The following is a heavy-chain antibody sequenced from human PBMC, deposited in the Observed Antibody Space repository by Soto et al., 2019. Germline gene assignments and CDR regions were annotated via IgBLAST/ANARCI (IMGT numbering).Heavy chain of an antibody. Sequence: PSETLSLTCAVSSGSISSSNWWSWVRQPPGKGLEWIGEIYHSGSTNYNPSLKSRVTISVDKSKNQFSLKLSSVTAADTAVYYCAAVVVAATRLKFFDYWGQGTLVTVSS. D-gene: IGHD2-15*01. CDR2: IYHSGST. J-gene: IGHJ4*02. CDR1: SGSISSSNW. V-gene: IGHV4-4*02. CDR3: AAVVVAATRLKFFDY.